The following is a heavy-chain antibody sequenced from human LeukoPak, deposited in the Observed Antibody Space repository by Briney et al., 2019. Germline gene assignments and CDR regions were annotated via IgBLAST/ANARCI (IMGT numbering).Heavy chain of an antibody. CDR1: GGSISSSSYY. V-gene: IGHV4-39*01. Sequence: SETLSLTRTVSGGSISSSSYYWGWIRQPPGKGLEWIGSIYYSGSTYYNPSLKSRVTISVDTSKNQFSLKLSSVTAADTAVYYCARASGSYYYWGQGTLVTVSS. CDR3: ARASGSYYY. CDR2: IYYSGST. J-gene: IGHJ4*02. D-gene: IGHD1-26*01.